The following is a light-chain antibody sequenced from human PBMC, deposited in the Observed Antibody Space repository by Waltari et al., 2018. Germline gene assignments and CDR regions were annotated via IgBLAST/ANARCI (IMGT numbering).Light chain of an antibody. J-gene: IGLJ2*01. Sequence: QSVLTQAPSASGTPGQRVTISCSGSTSDIGSNRVNGYQQLPGTAPKLLIYAKKQRPSWVPDRFSGSKSGTSASLAIRGLQSDDEAAYYCATWDDSLNGPVFGGGTKLTVL. CDR2: AKK. CDR3: ATWDDSLNGPV. V-gene: IGLV1-44*01. CDR1: TSDIGSNR.